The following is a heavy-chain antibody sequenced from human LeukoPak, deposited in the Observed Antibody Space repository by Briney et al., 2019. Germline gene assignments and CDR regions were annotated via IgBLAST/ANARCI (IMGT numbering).Heavy chain of an antibody. D-gene: IGHD7-27*01. J-gene: IGHJ5*02. CDR3: AKDLNWGSVNWFDP. CDR2: ISGSGGST. Sequence: GGSLRLSCAASGFTFSSYAMSWVRQAPGKGLEWVSAISGSGGSTYYADSVKGRFTISRDNSKNTLYPQMNSLRAEDTAVYYCAKDLNWGSVNWFDPWGQGTLVTVSS. CDR1: GFTFSSYA. V-gene: IGHV3-23*01.